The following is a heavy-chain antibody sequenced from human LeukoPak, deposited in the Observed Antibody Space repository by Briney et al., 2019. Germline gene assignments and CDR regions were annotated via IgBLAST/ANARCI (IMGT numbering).Heavy chain of an antibody. D-gene: IGHD5-12*01. J-gene: IGHJ4*02. V-gene: IGHV3-33*01. Sequence: GGFLRLSCAASGFTFSNYGMHWVRQAPGKGLEWVAVIWFDGTNKYYAGSVRGRFTISRDNSKNTLYLQMSSLRAEDTAVYYCARDRGVAAHLDYWGQGTLVTVSS. CDR2: IWFDGTNK. CDR3: ARDRGVAAHLDY. CDR1: GFTFSNYG.